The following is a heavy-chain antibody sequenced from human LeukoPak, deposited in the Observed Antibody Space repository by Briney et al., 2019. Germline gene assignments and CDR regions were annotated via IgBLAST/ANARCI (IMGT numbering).Heavy chain of an antibody. CDR2: IYYSGST. CDR3: ARVHPRYYYYYMDV. J-gene: IGHJ6*03. Sequence: PSETLSLTCTVSGGSISSGDYYWSWIRQPPGKGLEWIGYIYYSGSTYYNPSLKSRVTISVDTSKNQFSLKLSSVTAADTAVYYCARVHPRYYYYYMDVWGKGTTVTVSS. V-gene: IGHV4-30-4*08. CDR1: GGSISSGDYY.